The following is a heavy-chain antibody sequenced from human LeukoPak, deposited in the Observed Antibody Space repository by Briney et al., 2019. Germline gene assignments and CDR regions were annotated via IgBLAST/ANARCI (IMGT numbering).Heavy chain of an antibody. Sequence: GESLKVSCKASGYTFTDYYMHWVRQAPGQGLEWMGWINPNSGDTNSAQKFQGWVTMTRDTSISTAYMELSRLRSDDTAVYYCARGGASPTMVRGVITPAEYFQHWGQGTLVTVSS. CDR1: GYTFTDYY. CDR2: INPNSGDT. J-gene: IGHJ1*01. V-gene: IGHV1-2*04. D-gene: IGHD3-10*01. CDR3: ARGGASPTMVRGVITPAEYFQH.